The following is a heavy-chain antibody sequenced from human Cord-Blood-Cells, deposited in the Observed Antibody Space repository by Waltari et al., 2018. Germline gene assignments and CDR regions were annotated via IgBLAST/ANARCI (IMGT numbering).Heavy chain of an antibody. V-gene: IGHV1-69*01. D-gene: IGHD5-12*01. J-gene: IGHJ5*02. CDR2: IIPIFSTA. Sequence: QVQLVQSGAEVKKPGSSVKVSCKASGGTFSSYAISWVRQAPGQGIEWMGGIIPIFSTANYAQKCQGRVTITADESTSTAYMELSSLRSEDTAVYYCARDRSIDIVATNWFDPWGQGTLVTVSS. CDR3: ARDRSIDIVATNWFDP. CDR1: GGTFSSYA.